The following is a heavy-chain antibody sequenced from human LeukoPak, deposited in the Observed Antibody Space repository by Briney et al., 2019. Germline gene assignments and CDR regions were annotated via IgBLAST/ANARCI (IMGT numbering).Heavy chain of an antibody. D-gene: IGHD4-4*01. CDR1: GGSFSGYY. V-gene: IGHV4-34*01. J-gene: IGHJ3*02. CDR3: ARIPVTPVPAFDI. CDR2: INHSGAT. Sequence: PSETLSLTCAVYGGSFSGYYWSWIRQPPGKGLEWIGEINHSGATNYNPSLKSRVTISVDTSKNQFSLKLSSVTAADTAVYYCARIPVTPVPAFDIWGQGTMVTVSS.